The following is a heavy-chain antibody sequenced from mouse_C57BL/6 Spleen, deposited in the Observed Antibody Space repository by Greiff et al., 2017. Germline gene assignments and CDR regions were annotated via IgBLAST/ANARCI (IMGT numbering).Heavy chain of an antibody. CDR2: IRNKANGYTT. J-gene: IGHJ3*01. Sequence: EVMLVESGGGLVQPGGSLSLSCAASGFTFTDYYMSWVRQPPGKALEWLGFIRNKANGYTTEYSASVKGRFTISRDNSQSILYLQMNALRAEDSATYYCARWGVYDGYYVAYWGQGTLVTVSA. D-gene: IGHD2-3*01. CDR1: GFTFTDYY. CDR3: ARWGVYDGYYVAY. V-gene: IGHV7-3*01.